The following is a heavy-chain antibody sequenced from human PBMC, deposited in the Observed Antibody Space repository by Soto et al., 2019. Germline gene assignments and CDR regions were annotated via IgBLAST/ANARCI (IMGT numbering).Heavy chain of an antibody. CDR3: AKVPYYDILTGYYIPYYFDY. CDR2: ISGSGGST. V-gene: IGHV3-23*01. J-gene: IGHJ4*02. Sequence: GGSLRLSCAASGFTFSSYAMSWVRQAPGKGLEWVSAISGSGGSTYYADSVKGRFTISRDNSKNTLYLQMNSLRAEDTAVYYCAKVPYYDILTGYYIPYYFDYWGQGTLVTVSS. CDR1: GFTFSSYA. D-gene: IGHD3-9*01.